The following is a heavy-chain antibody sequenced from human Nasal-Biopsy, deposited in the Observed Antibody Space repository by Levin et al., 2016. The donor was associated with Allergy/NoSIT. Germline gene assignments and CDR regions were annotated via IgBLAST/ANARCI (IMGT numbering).Heavy chain of an antibody. CDR2: VFDDGRT. J-gene: IGHJ4*02. V-gene: IGHV4-59*08. Sequence: SETLSLTCTVSGDSSQNLLLDLDPPAPGKTLEWIGYVFDDGRTNYNPSLKSRVTISVDTSKNHFSLRLSSVTAADTAVYFCARRAGDFWGQGTLVDRLL. CDR3: ARRAGDF. CDR1: GDSSQNLL.